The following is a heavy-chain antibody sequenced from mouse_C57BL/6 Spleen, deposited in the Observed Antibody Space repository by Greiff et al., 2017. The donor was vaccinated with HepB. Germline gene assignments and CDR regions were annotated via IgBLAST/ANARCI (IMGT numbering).Heavy chain of an antibody. CDR3: TPTTVVATGNFDY. CDR1: GFTFSNYW. CDR2: IRLKSDNYAT. D-gene: IGHD1-1*01. V-gene: IGHV6-3*01. J-gene: IGHJ2*01. Sequence: EVKLVESGGGLVQPGGSMKLSCVASGFTFSNYWMNWVRQSPEKGLEWVAQIRLKSDNYATHYAESVKGRFTISRDDSKSSVYLQMNNLRAEDTGIYYCTPTTVVATGNFDYWGQGTTLTVSS.